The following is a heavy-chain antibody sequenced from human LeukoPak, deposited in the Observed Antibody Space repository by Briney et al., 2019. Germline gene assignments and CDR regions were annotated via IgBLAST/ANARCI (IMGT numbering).Heavy chain of an antibody. CDR2: INHSGST. Sequence: PSETLSLTCAVYGGSFSGYYWSWIRQPPGKGLEWIGEINHSGSTNYNPSLKSRVTISVDTSKNQFSLKLSSVTAADTAVYYCARGPRRVPYFDYWGQGTLVTVSS. CDR1: GGSFSGYY. J-gene: IGHJ4*02. V-gene: IGHV4-34*01. CDR3: ARGPRRVPYFDY.